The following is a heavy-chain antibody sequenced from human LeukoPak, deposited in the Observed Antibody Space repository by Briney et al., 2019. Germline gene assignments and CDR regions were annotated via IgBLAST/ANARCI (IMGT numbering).Heavy chain of an antibody. V-gene: IGHV3-30*01. CDR1: GFTFSSYA. CDR2: KSYDGSNK. D-gene: IGHD6-19*01. CDR3: ARDLSSAFDY. J-gene: IGHJ4*02. Sequence: GGSLRLSCAASGFTFSSYAMHWVRQAPGKGLEWVAVKSYDGSNKYYADSVKGRFTISRDNSKNTLYLQMNSLRAEDTAVYYCARDLSSAFDYWGQGTLVTVSS.